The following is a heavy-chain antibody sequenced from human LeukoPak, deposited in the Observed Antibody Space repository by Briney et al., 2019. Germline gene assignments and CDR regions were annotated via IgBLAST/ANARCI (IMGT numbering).Heavy chain of an antibody. J-gene: IGHJ4*02. CDR3: ARAHYDAAAILDY. V-gene: IGHV1-69*01. CDR2: VIPIFGTA. D-gene: IGHD3-3*01. Sequence: SVKVSCKASGGTFSSYAISWVRQAPGQGLEWMGGVIPIFGTANYAQKFQGRVTITADESTSTAYMELSSLRSEDTAVYYCARAHYDAAAILDYWGQGTLVTVSS. CDR1: GGTFSSYA.